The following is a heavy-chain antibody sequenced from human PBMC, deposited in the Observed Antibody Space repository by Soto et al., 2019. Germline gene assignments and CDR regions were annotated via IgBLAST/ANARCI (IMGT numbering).Heavy chain of an antibody. Sequence: QVHLVQSGAEVKKPGASVKVSCKGSGYTFTSYGITWVRQAPGQGLEWMGWLSAHNGNTDYAQKLQGRVTVTRDTSTSTAYMELRSLRSDDTAVYYCARGRYGDDWGQGARVTVSS. D-gene: IGHD1-1*01. CDR1: GYTFTSYG. J-gene: IGHJ4*02. CDR2: LSAHNGNT. CDR3: ARGRYGDD. V-gene: IGHV1-18*01.